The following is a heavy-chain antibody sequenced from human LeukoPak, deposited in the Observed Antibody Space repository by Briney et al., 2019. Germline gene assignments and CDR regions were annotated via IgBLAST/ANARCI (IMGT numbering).Heavy chain of an antibody. D-gene: IGHD3-10*02. V-gene: IGHV3-48*01. CDR2: LSNTGNI. CDR1: GFTLSSYG. J-gene: IGHJ4*02. CDR3: ARRGDSPMIGDH. Sequence: GGALRLSCAASGFTLSSYGMNWVRQAPGKGLEWLSYLSNTGNIHYAQSVKGRFTISRDNAKSSLYLQMDGLRAEDTAVYYCARRGDSPMIGDHWGQGILVTVAS.